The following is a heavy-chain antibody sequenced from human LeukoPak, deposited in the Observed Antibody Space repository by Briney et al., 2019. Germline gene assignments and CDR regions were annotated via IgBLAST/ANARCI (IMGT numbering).Heavy chain of an antibody. CDR3: ARENYFDY. Sequence: GGSLRLACAASGFTFSRFWMGWVRQAPGKGLEWVANIKPDGSEKNYGDSVRGRFTISRDNARNSLYLQMNSLRAEDTAVYYCARENYFDYWGQGTLVTVSS. J-gene: IGHJ4*02. V-gene: IGHV3-7*04. CDR1: GFTFSRFW. CDR2: IKPDGSEK.